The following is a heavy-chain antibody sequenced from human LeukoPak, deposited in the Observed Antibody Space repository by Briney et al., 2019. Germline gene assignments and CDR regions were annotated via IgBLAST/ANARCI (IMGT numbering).Heavy chain of an antibody. V-gene: IGHV4-30-4*08. CDR2: IYYSGNT. CDR1: GGSISSGDYY. Sequence: SQTLSLTCTVSGGSISSGDYYWSWIRQPPGKGLEWIGYIYYSGNTYYNPSLKSRVTISVDTSKNQFSLKLSSVTAADTAVYYCARVPFSRTFDYWGQGTLVTVSS. CDR3: ARVPFSRTFDY. J-gene: IGHJ4*02. D-gene: IGHD6-6*01.